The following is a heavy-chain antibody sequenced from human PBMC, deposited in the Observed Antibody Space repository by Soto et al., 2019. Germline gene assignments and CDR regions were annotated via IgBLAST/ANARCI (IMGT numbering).Heavy chain of an antibody. CDR2: ISAYNGNT. CDR3: ARANDFWSGYLGDAFDI. J-gene: IGHJ3*02. Sequence: ASVKVSCKASGYTFTSYGISWVRQAPGQGLEWMGWISAYNGNTNYAQELQGRVTMTTDTSTSTAYMELRSLRSDDTAVYYCARANDFWSGYLGDAFDIWGQGTMVTVSS. V-gene: IGHV1-18*01. CDR1: GYTFTSYG. D-gene: IGHD3-3*01.